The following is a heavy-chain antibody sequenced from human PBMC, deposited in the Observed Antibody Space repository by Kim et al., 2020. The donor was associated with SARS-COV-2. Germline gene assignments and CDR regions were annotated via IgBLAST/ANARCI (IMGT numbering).Heavy chain of an antibody. CDR2: IDWDGDK. J-gene: IGHJ5*02. D-gene: IGHD2-2*01. CDR3: SRSTTGSSTASLGWFDP. Sequence: SGPTLVNPTQTLTLTCTFSGFSLSTSGMCVNWVRQPPGKALEWLARIDWDGDKHYSTSLKTRLTITKDTSRNHVVLTMTNMDPLDTATYYCSRSTTGSSTASLGWFDPWGPGTLVTVSS. V-gene: IGHV2-70*19. CDR1: GFSLSTSGMC.